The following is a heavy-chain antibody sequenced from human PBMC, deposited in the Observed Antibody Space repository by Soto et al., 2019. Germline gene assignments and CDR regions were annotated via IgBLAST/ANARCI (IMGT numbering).Heavy chain of an antibody. D-gene: IGHD1-26*01. Sequence: PGGSLRLSCAASGFTFSDYYMSWIRQAPGKGLEWVSYISSSSSYTNYADSVKGRFTISRDNAKNSLYLQMNSLRAEDTAVYYCAREREWELLSGGIYFDYWGQGTLVTVSS. V-gene: IGHV3-11*06. CDR3: AREREWELLSGGIYFDY. J-gene: IGHJ4*02. CDR2: ISSSSSYT. CDR1: GFTFSDYY.